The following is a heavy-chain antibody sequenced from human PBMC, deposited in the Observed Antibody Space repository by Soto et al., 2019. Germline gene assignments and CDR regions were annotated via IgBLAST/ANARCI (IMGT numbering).Heavy chain of an antibody. CDR3: ARGGIAAALP. Sequence: SVKVSCKASGYTFTSYDIIWVRQATGQGLEWMGRIIPILGIANYAQKFQGRVTITADKSTSTAYMELSSLRSEDTAVYYCARGGIAAALPWGQGTLVTVSS. CDR1: GYTFTSYD. J-gene: IGHJ5*02. CDR2: IIPILGIA. V-gene: IGHV1-69*04. D-gene: IGHD6-13*01.